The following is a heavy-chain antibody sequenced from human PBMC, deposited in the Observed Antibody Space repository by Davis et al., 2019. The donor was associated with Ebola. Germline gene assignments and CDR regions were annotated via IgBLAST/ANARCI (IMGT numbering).Heavy chain of an antibody. V-gene: IGHV3-23*01. CDR3: AKVFSSYYGSGSYRDAFDI. Sequence: GVLKISCAASGFTFSSYAMSWVRQAPGKGLEWVSAISGSGGSTYYADSVKGRFTISRDNSKNTLYLQMNSLRAEDTAVYYCAKVFSSYYGSGSYRDAFDIWGQGTMVTVSS. CDR1: GFTFSSYA. J-gene: IGHJ3*02. D-gene: IGHD3-10*01. CDR2: ISGSGGST.